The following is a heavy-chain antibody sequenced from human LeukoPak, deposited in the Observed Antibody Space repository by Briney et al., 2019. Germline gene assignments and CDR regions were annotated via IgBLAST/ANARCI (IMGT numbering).Heavy chain of an antibody. CDR3: AKLPAITMVRGVTKDY. Sequence: GGSLRLSCAASGFTFSSYGMHWVRQAPGKGLEWVAVIWYDGSNKYYADSVKGRFTISRDNSKNTLYLQMNSLRAEDTAVYYCAKLPAITMVRGVTKDYWGQGTLVTVSS. V-gene: IGHV3-30*02. D-gene: IGHD3-10*01. CDR2: IWYDGSNK. J-gene: IGHJ4*02. CDR1: GFTFSSYG.